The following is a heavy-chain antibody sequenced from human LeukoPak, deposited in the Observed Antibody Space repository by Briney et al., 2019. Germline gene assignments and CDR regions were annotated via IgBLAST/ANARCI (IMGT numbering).Heavy chain of an antibody. CDR3: AKDGSWSCTD. J-gene: IGHJ4*02. Sequence: GGSLRLSCAASGFTFSRNAIHWVRQGPGKGLEWVSYIAHHGSNKYYADSVKGRFTIFRDNSKRTLYPQMNSLRADDTAVYYCAKDGSWSCTDWGQGTLVTVSS. D-gene: IGHD2-8*02. CDR1: GFTFSRNA. CDR2: IAHHGSNK. V-gene: IGHV3-30*02.